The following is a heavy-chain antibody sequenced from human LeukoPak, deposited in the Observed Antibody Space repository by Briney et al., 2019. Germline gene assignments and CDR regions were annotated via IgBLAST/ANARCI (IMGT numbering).Heavy chain of an antibody. CDR1: GFTFSSYG. D-gene: IGHD6-13*01. J-gene: IGHJ4*02. CDR3: AKDGGGYSSSTAVFDY. CDR2: ISYDGSNK. Sequence: GGSLRLSCAASGFTFSSYGMHWVRQAPGKGLEWVAVISYDGSNKYCADSVKGRFTISRDNSKNTLYLQMNSLRAEDTAVYYCAKDGGGYSSSTAVFDYWGQGTLVTVSS. V-gene: IGHV3-30*18.